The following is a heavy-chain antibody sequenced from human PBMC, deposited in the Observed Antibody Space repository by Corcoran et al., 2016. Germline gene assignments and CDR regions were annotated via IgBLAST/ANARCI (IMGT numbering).Heavy chain of an antibody. J-gene: IGHJ4*02. V-gene: IGHV3-30*03. Sequence: QVQLVESGGGVVQPGRSLRLSCAASGFTFSSYGMHWVRQAPGKGLEWVAVISYDGSNKYYADSVKGRFTISRDNSKNTLYLQMNSLRAEDTAVYYCASGKVLDYWGQGTLVTVSS. CDR3: ASGKVLDY. CDR1: GFTFSSYG. CDR2: ISYDGSNK.